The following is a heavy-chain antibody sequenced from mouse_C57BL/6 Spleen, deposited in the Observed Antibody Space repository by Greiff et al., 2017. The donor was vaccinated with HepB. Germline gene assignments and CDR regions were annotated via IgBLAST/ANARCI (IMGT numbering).Heavy chain of an antibody. V-gene: IGHV1-39*01. CDR3: ARGPVVARGYYAMDY. CDR2: INPNYGTT. J-gene: IGHJ4*01. D-gene: IGHD1-1*01. Sequence: QRVESGPELVKPGASVKISCKASGYSFTDYNMNWVKQSNGKSLEWIGVINPNYGTTSYNQKFKGKATLTVDQSSSTAYMQLNSLTSEDSAVYYCARGPVVARGYYAMDYWGQGTSVTVSS. CDR1: GYSFTDYN.